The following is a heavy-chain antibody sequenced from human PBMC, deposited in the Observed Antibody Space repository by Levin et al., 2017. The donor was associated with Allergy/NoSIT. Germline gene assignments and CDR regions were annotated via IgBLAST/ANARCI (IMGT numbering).Heavy chain of an antibody. V-gene: IGHV4-31*03. D-gene: IGHD5-12*01. CDR1: GGSISSGGYY. CDR2: IYYSGST. Sequence: SETLSLTCTVSGGSISSGGYYWSWIRQHPGKGLEWIGYIYYSGSTYYNPSLKSRVTISVDTSKNQFSLKLSSVTAADTAVYYCAREVTGESGYDQGPFDYWGQGTLVTVSS. CDR3: AREVTGESGYDQGPFDY. J-gene: IGHJ4*02.